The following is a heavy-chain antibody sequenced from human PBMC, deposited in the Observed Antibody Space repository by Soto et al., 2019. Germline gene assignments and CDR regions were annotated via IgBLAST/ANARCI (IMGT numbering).Heavy chain of an antibody. CDR3: ARGRYGDY. J-gene: IGHJ4*02. CDR1: GYDFTTYG. Sequence: QVYLVQSGAEVKKSGASVKVSCKGSGYDFTTYGITWVRQAPGQGLEWMAWISAHNGNTDYAQKLQGRVTGTRNAATRTAYMELRSLRSDDKAVYYCARGRYGDYWGQGALVTVSS. V-gene: IGHV1-18*01. D-gene: IGHD1-1*01. CDR2: ISAHNGNT.